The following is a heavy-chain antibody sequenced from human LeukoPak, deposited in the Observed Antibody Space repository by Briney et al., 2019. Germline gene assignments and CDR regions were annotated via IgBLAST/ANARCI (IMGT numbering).Heavy chain of an antibody. D-gene: IGHD3-3*01. V-gene: IGHV1-2*02. CDR2: INPNSGGT. CDR1: GYTFTGYY. Sequence: ASVKVSCKASGYTFTGYYMHWVRQAPGQGLEWMGWINPNSGGTNYAQKFQGRVTMTRDTSISTAYMELSRLRSDDTAVYYCARVVGIFGVVPHIDYWGQGTLVTVSS. CDR3: ARVVGIFGVVPHIDY. J-gene: IGHJ4*02.